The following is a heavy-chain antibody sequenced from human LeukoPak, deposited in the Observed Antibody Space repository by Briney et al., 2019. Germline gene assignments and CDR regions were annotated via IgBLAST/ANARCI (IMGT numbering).Heavy chain of an antibody. D-gene: IGHD3-3*01. Sequence: ASLKVSCKVSEYTITALSMHWVRRDPGKGLEWMGGFDPEDGETSYAQKFQGRVTMTEDTSTDTAYMERSSLRSEDTAVYYCATESGPSAFDIWGQGTMVTVSS. CDR1: EYTITALS. V-gene: IGHV1-24*01. CDR2: FDPEDGET. CDR3: ATESGPSAFDI. J-gene: IGHJ3*02.